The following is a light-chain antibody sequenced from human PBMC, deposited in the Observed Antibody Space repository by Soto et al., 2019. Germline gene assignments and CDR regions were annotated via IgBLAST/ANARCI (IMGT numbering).Light chain of an antibody. J-gene: IGKJ3*01. CDR2: DAS. CDR3: HHRSGFT. Sequence: EIVLTQSPATLSLSPGERATLSCRASQSVNIYLAWYQQKPGQAPRLLIYDASNRATGIPARFSGSGSGTDFTLTIISLEPEDFAVYYRHHRSGFTFGPGTKVDIK. CDR1: QSVNIY. V-gene: IGKV3-11*01.